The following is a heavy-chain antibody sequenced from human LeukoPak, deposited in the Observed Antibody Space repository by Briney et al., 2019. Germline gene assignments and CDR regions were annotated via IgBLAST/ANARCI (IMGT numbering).Heavy chain of an antibody. D-gene: IGHD2-2*01. CDR1: GFTFTSYW. CDR3: AKDGRRYCSSTSCYSGDY. CDR2: INSDGSST. V-gene: IGHV3-74*01. J-gene: IGHJ4*02. Sequence: GGSLRLSCAASGFTFTSYWMHWVRQAPGKGLVWVSRINSDGSSTSYADSVKGRFTISRDNAKNTLYLQMNSLRAEDTAVYYCAKDGRRYCSSTSCYSGDYWGQGTLVTVSS.